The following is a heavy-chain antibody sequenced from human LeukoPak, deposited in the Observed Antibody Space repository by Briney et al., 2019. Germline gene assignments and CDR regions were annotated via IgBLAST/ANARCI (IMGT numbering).Heavy chain of an antibody. CDR2: INSDGSST. D-gene: IGHD2-15*01. J-gene: IGHJ4*02. CDR1: GFPFCSYW. Sequence: GGSLRLSCAASGFPFCSYWMHWVRQAPGKGLVWVSRINSDGSSTSYADSVKGRFTISRDNAKNTLYLQMNSLRAEDTAVYYCASESVVVSFDYWGQGTLVTVSS. V-gene: IGHV3-74*01. CDR3: ASESVVVSFDY.